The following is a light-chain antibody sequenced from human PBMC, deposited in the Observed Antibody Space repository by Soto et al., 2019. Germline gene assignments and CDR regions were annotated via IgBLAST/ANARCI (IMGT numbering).Light chain of an antibody. CDR1: QSVSSSY. J-gene: IGKJ3*01. V-gene: IGKV3-20*01. CDR3: QQYGSSPPFT. Sequence: EIVLTQSPGTLSLSPGERATLSCRASQSVSSSYLAWYQQKPGQAPRLLIYGASSRATAIPDRFSGSGSGTDFTLTISRLEPEDFAVYYCQQYGSSPPFTCGPGTKVDIK. CDR2: GAS.